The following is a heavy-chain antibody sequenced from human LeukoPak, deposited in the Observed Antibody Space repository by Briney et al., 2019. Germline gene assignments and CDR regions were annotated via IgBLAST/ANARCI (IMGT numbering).Heavy chain of an antibody. CDR3: ARITEGYSYGGYFDY. J-gene: IGHJ4*02. Sequence: GGSLRLSCAASGFTFSSFAMSWVRQAPGKGLECVSAISSNGGGTYYANSVKGRFTISRDNSKNTLSLQVGSLRVEDMGVYYCARITEGYSYGGYFDYWGQGTLVTVSS. D-gene: IGHD5-18*01. V-gene: IGHV3-64*01. CDR2: ISSNGGGT. CDR1: GFTFSSFA.